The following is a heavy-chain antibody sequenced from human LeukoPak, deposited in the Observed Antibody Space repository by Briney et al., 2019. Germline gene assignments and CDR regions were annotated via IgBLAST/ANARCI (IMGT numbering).Heavy chain of an antibody. D-gene: IGHD5-12*01. Sequence: VASVKVSCKASGGTFSSYAISWVRQPPGQGLEWMGGIIPIFGTANYAQKFQGRVTITADESTSTAYMELSSLRSEDTAVYYCAREAPSGYDLGGDYYFDYWGQGTLVTVSS. CDR3: AREAPSGYDLGGDYYFDY. CDR1: GGTFSSYA. J-gene: IGHJ4*02. V-gene: IGHV1-69*13. CDR2: IIPIFGTA.